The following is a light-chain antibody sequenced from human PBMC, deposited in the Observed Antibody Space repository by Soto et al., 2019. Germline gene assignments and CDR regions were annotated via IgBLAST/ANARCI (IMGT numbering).Light chain of an antibody. J-gene: IGLJ1*01. CDR2: DVS. Sequence: QSVLTQPASVSGSPGQSITLLCTGTSSDVGGYNSVPWYQQHPGKAPKLMIHDVSNRPSGVSNRFSGSKSGNTASLTISGLQAEDEADYYCSSYTSSSSYVFGTGTKSPS. CDR3: SSYTSSSSYV. V-gene: IGLV2-14*01. CDR1: SSDVGGYNS.